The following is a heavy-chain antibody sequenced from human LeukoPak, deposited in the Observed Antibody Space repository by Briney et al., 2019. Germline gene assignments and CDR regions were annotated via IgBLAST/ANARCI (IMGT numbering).Heavy chain of an antibody. CDR1: GLIFSDYG. CDR3: AKDRYCSSTSCSFATTWFDP. CDR2: IRYDGTNK. Sequence: PGGSLRLSCAASGLIFSDYGMHWVRQAPDKGLEWVTFIRYDGTNKYYADSVKGRFTISRDNSKNTLYLQMDSLRTEDTAVYYCAKDRYCSSTSCSFATTWFDPWGQGTLVTVSS. J-gene: IGHJ5*02. V-gene: IGHV3-30*02. D-gene: IGHD2-2*01.